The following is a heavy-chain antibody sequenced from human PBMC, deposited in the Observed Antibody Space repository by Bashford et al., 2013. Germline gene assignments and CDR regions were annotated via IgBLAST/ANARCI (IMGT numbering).Heavy chain of an antibody. Sequence: SETLSLTCTVSGGSISPKYWSWIRQSPGKGLEWIGYVSHRGNTNYNPSLKSRATISADTSNNLLSLNLTSVVAADTAVYFXARYRLGDLFGLSWGQGTLVTVSS. CDR3: ARYRLGDLFGLS. V-gene: IGHV4-59*03. D-gene: IGHD3-10*01. CDR2: VSHRGNT. J-gene: IGHJ4*02. CDR1: GGSISPKY.